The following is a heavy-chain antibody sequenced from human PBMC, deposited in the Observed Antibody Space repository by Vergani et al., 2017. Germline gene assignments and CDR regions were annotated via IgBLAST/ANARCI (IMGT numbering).Heavy chain of an antibody. J-gene: IGHJ5*02. D-gene: IGHD3-10*01. CDR2: ISSSSSYI. CDR3: ARGNYYGSGTYVDP. Sequence: EVQLVESGGGLVKPGGSLRLSCAASGFTFSSYSMNWVRQAPGKGLEWGSSISSSSSYIYYADSVKGRVTISRDTSKNTLHLQINHLRVEDTAVYYCARGNYYGSGTYVDPWGQGTLGTVSS. CDR1: GFTFSSYS. V-gene: IGHV3-21*01.